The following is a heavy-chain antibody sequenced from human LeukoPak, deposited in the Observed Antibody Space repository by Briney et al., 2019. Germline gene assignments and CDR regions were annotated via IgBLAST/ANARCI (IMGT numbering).Heavy chain of an antibody. CDR1: GFTFSSYS. CDR3: ARVPGGMEWSDFDY. Sequence: KAGGSLRLSCAASGFTFSSYSMNWVRQAPGKGLEWVSSISSSSSYIYYADSVKGRFTISRDNAKNSLYLQINSLRAEDTAVYYCARVPGGMEWSDFDYWGQGTLVAVSS. D-gene: IGHD3-3*01. J-gene: IGHJ4*02. CDR2: ISSSSSYI. V-gene: IGHV3-21*01.